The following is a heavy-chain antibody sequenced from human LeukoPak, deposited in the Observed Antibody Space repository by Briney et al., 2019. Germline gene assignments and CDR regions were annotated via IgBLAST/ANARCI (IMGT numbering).Heavy chain of an antibody. Sequence: PSETLSLTCTVSGGSISSGSYYWSWIRQPAGKGLEWIGRIYTSGSTNYNPSLKSRVTISVDTSKNQFSLKLSSVTAADTAVYYCARDQFGIYIVDYYYMDAWGKGTTVTVSS. V-gene: IGHV4-61*02. CDR2: IYTSGST. J-gene: IGHJ6*03. CDR1: GGSISSGSYY. D-gene: IGHD3-16*01. CDR3: ARDQFGIYIVDYYYMDA.